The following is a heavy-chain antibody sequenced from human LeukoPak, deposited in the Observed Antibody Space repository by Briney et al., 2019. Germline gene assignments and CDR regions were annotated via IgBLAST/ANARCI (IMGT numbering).Heavy chain of an antibody. CDR3: ARDPYSGSRVGSYTWFDP. CDR2: INHSGST. D-gene: IGHD1-26*01. Sequence: KPSETLSLTCAVYGGSFSGYYWSWIRQPPGKGLEWIGEINHSGSTNSNPSLKSRVTVSVDTSKNLFSLKLSSVTAADTAVYYCARDPYSGSRVGSYTWFDPWGQGTLVTVSS. V-gene: IGHV4-34*01. CDR1: GGSFSGYY. J-gene: IGHJ5*02.